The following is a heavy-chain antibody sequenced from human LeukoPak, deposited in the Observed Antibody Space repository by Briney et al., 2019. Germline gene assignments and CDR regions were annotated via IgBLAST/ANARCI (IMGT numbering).Heavy chain of an antibody. CDR1: GGSFSGYY. Sequence: PSETLSLTCAVYGGSFSGYYWSWIRQPPGKGLEWIGEINHSGSTNYNPSLKSRVTISVDTSKNQFSLKLSSVTAADTAVYYCARWRVRRLQRLPFDYWGQGTLVTVSS. V-gene: IGHV4-34*01. J-gene: IGHJ4*02. CDR2: INHSGST. CDR3: ARWRVRRLQRLPFDY. D-gene: IGHD5-24*01.